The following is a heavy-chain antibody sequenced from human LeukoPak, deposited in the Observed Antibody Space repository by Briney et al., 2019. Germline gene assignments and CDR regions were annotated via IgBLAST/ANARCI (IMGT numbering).Heavy chain of an antibody. CDR2: MSGSGGST. D-gene: IGHD6-13*01. CDR1: GFTFSSYA. J-gene: IGHJ4*02. CDR3: AKDGQRGSWTNY. V-gene: IGHV3-23*01. Sequence: GGSLRLSRAASGFTFSSYAMSWVRQAPGKGPEWVSAMSGSGGSTYYADSVKGRFTISRDNSKNTLYLQMNSLRAEDTAVYYCAKDGQRGSWTNYWGQGTLVTVSS.